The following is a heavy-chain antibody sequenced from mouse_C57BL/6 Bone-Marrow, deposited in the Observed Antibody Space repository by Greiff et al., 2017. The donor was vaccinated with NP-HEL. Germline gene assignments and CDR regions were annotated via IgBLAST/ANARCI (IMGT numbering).Heavy chain of an antibody. CDR3: ASGGGLPAWFAY. J-gene: IGHJ3*01. CDR2: IWGVGST. D-gene: IGHD2-2*01. V-gene: IGHV2-6*01. CDR1: GFSLTSYG. Sequence: VQRVESGPGLVAPSQSLSITCTVSGFSLTSYGVDWVRQSPGKGLEWLGVIWGVGSTNYNSALKSRLSISKDNSKSQVFLKMNSLQTDDTAMYYCASGGGLPAWFAYWGQGTLVTVSA.